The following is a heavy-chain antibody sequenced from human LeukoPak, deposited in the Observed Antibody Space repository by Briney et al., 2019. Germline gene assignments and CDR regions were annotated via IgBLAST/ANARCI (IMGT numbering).Heavy chain of an antibody. Sequence: PGGSLRLSCAASGFTFSSYWMSWVRQAPGKGLEWVSNIKQDGGEKCYVDSVKGRFTISRDNAKNSLYLQMNSLRAEDTAVYYCAREYCSSTSCYYFDYWGQGTLVTVSS. CDR1: GFTFSSYW. D-gene: IGHD2-2*01. CDR2: IKQDGGEK. CDR3: AREYCSSTSCYYFDY. J-gene: IGHJ4*02. V-gene: IGHV3-7*01.